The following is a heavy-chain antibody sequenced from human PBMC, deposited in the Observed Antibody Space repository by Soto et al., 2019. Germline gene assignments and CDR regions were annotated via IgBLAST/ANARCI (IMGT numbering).Heavy chain of an antibody. CDR3: AKGRQWLGESGNWFDP. D-gene: IGHD6-19*01. CDR1: GFTFSSYA. CDR2: ISGSGGST. J-gene: IGHJ5*02. Sequence: VQLLESGGGLVQPGGSLRLSCAASGFTFSSYAMSWVRQAPGKGLEWVSAISGSGGSTYYADSVKGRLTISRDNSKNTLYLQMNSLRAEDTAVYYCAKGRQWLGESGNWFDPWGQGTLVTVSS. V-gene: IGHV3-23*01.